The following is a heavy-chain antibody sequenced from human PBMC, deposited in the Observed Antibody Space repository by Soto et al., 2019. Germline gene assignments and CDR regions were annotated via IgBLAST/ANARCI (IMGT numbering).Heavy chain of an antibody. CDR2: IYYRGNT. CDR3: GSRLYYDSRVLGGGGRDV. CDR1: GGSIGTYY. D-gene: IGHD3-22*01. V-gene: IGHV4-59*08. Sequence: SETLSLTCTVSGGSIGTYYWSWIRQPPGKGPEWIGYIYYRGNTDYNPSLKSRVTISLDTPKNQFSLKLSSVTAADTAVYYCGSRLYYDSRVLGGGGRDVGGQGTRVTVSS. J-gene: IGHJ6*02.